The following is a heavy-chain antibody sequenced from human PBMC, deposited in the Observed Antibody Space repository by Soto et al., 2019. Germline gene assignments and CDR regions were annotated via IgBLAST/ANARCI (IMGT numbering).Heavy chain of an antibody. V-gene: IGHV1-18*04. CDR2: ISAYSGNT. J-gene: IGHJ4*02. CDR3: ARAATTFGVVTKIDF. Sequence: QVNLVQSGPEVKKPGASVRVSCRASGYSFTDYGVSWVRQAPGQGLEWMGWISAYSGNTHYAQKFQDRVTMTTDASTTTVYMELRSLTSDDTAVYYCARAATTFGVVTKIDFWGQGALVTVSS. CDR1: GYSFTDYG. D-gene: IGHD3-3*01.